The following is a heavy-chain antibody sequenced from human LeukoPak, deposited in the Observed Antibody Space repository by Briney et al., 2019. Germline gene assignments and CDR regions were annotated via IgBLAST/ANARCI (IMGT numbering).Heavy chain of an antibody. D-gene: IGHD3-10*01. J-gene: IGHJ3*02. Sequence: GESLKISCKGSGYSFTSYWIGWVRQMPGKGLEWMGIIYPGDSDTRYSPSFQGQVTISADKSISTAYLQWSSLKASDTAMYYCARPYGSGSYYNVRSAFDIWGQGTMVTVSS. CDR2: IYPGDSDT. CDR1: GYSFTSYW. CDR3: ARPYGSGSYYNVRSAFDI. V-gene: IGHV5-51*01.